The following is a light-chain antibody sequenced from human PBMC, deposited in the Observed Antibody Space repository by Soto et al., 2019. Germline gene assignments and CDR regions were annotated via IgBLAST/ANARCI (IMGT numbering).Light chain of an antibody. CDR1: QSISSW. V-gene: IGKV1-5*01. J-gene: IGKJ3*01. Sequence: DIQMTQSPSTLSASVGDRVTITCRASQSISSWLAWYQQKPGKAPKLLIYDASSLESGVPSRFSGSGSGTEFTLTICSLQPDDFATYYCQQYNSYSPITFGPGTKVDIK. CDR3: QQYNSYSPIT. CDR2: DAS.